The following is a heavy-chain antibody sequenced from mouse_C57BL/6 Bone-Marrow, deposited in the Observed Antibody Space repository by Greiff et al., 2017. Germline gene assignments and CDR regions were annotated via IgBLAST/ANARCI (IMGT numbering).Heavy chain of an antibody. Sequence: QVTLKVSGPGILQPSQTLSLTCSFSGFSLSTFGMGVGWIRQPSGKGLEWLAHIWWDGDKYYHPALKSRLTSTNDTSKNRVFPKDADVDTADTATYYCALIGRMDYWGQGTSVTVSS. J-gene: IGHJ4*01. CDR1: GFSLSTFGMG. CDR3: ALIGRMDY. CDR2: IWWDGDK. V-gene: IGHV8-8*01.